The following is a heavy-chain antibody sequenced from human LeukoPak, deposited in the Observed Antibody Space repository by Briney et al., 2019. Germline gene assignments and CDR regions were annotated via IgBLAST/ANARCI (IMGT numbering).Heavy chain of an antibody. J-gene: IGHJ4*02. V-gene: IGHV3-21*01. CDR3: ARDIADGDYGRAFDY. D-gene: IGHD4-17*01. CDR1: GFSFSRYS. CDR2: ITGGSSYI. Sequence: PGGSLRLSCATAGFSFSRYSLIWVRQAPGKGLEWVASITGGSSYIYYSDSVKGRFTVSRDNAKNSLYLQMNSLRAEDTAMYHCARDIADGDYGRAFDYWGQGTLVTVSS.